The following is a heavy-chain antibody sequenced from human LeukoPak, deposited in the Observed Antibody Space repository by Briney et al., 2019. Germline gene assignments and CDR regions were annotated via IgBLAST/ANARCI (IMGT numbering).Heavy chain of an antibody. V-gene: IGHV3-7*03. D-gene: IGHD5-18*01. CDR2: IKEDGSEK. J-gene: IGHJ4*02. CDR3: AREYGYSYGTV. CDR1: GFTFNGYW. Sequence: PGGSLRLSCAASGFTFNGYWMSWVRQAPGKGLEWVAKIKEDGSEKYYVDSVKGRFTISRDNAKNSLYLQMNSLRAEDTAVYYCAREYGYSYGTVWGQGTLVTVSS.